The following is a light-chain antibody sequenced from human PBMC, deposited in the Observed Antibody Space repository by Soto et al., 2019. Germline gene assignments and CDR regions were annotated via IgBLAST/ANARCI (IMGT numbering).Light chain of an antibody. CDR1: HDITSY. CDR3: QKCDYLPI. V-gene: IGKV1-33*01. CDR2: DAS. Sequence: DIQMTQSPSSLSASVGDRVTITCQASHDITSYLNWYQHKPGKAPKLLIYDASILEAGVPSRFSGSGSGTHFTFTISILQPEDVSTYYCQKCDYLPIFGPGTTVYFK. J-gene: IGKJ3*01.